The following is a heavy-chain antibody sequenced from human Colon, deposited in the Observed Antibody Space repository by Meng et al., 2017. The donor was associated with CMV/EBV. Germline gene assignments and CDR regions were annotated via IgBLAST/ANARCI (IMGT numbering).Heavy chain of an antibody. CDR2: IWYDGSNK. D-gene: IGHD2/OR15-2a*01. Sequence: GGSLRLSCAASGFTFSSYGMHWVRQAPGKGLEWVAVIWYDGSNKYYADSVKGRFTITRDNSKNTVFLQMNTLRPEDTALYFCARVIIVGLSSYSAMDVWGQGTTVTVSS. V-gene: IGHV3-33*01. J-gene: IGHJ6*02. CDR3: ARVIIVGLSSYSAMDV. CDR1: GFTFSSYG.